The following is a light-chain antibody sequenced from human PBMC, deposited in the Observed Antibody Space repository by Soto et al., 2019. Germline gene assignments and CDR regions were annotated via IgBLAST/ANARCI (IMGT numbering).Light chain of an antibody. CDR3: QQSYSARLT. V-gene: IGKV1-39*01. Sequence: IRMTQSPSSLSASTGDRFTITCRASQNINRYLNWYQQKPGKAPKVLILVASSLESGVPSRFRGSGSGTDFTLTISSLQPEDFATYYCQQSYSARLTFGGGTKVDIK. CDR1: QNINRY. CDR2: VAS. J-gene: IGKJ4*01.